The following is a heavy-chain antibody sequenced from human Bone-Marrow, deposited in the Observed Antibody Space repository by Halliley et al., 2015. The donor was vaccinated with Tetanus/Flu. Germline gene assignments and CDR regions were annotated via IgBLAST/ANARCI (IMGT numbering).Heavy chain of an antibody. CDR2: SGARA. Sequence: CAASGFTFSTYVMHWVRQAPGKGLEWVSSSGARAYYADSVKGRFTLSRDNSKNTLSMDLNSLRAEDTAVYFCAASSAVAGTGAFDFWGQGILVTVSS. D-gene: IGHD6-19*01. J-gene: IGHJ4*02. CDR1: GFTFSTYV. CDR3: AASSAVAGTGAFDF. V-gene: IGHV3-23*01.